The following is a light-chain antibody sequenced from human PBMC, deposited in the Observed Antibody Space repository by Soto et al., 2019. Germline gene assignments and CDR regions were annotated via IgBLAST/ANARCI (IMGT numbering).Light chain of an antibody. Sequence: QSVLTQPGSVSGSPGQSITISCTGTSSDVGGYNYVSWYQQHPGKAPKLMIFDVTYRPSAVSNRFSGSKSGNTASLTISGLQPEDEADYYCSSYTSSSTLEVFGGGTKVTVL. J-gene: IGLJ2*01. V-gene: IGLV2-14*01. CDR2: DVT. CDR3: SSYTSSSTLEV. CDR1: SSDVGGYNY.